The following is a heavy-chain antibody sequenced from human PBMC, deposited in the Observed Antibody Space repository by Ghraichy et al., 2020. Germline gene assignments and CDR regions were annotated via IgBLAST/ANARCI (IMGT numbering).Heavy chain of an antibody. J-gene: IGHJ6*02. CDR1: GFTFSSYA. CDR2: ISGSGGST. CDR3: VVPAANYYYYGMDV. D-gene: IGHD2-2*01. V-gene: IGHV3-23*01. Sequence: LSLTCAASGFTFSSYAMSWVRQAPGKGLEWVSAISGSGGSTYYADSVKGRFTISRDNSKNTLYLQMNSLRAEDTAVYYCVVPAANYYYYGMDVWGQGTTVTVSS.